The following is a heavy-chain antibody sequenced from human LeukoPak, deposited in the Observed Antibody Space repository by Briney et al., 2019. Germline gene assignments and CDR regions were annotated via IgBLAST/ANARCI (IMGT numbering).Heavy chain of an antibody. CDR3: AINGYSSSWYSSYYYYYMDV. Sequence: ASVKVSCKASGGTFSSYAISWVRQAPGQGLEWMGWMNPNSGNTGYAQKFQGRVTMTRNTSISTAYMELSSLRSEDTAVYYCAINGYSSSWYSSYYYYYMDVWGKGTTVTISS. J-gene: IGHJ6*03. CDR1: GGTFSSYA. CDR2: MNPNSGNT. V-gene: IGHV1-8*02. D-gene: IGHD6-13*01.